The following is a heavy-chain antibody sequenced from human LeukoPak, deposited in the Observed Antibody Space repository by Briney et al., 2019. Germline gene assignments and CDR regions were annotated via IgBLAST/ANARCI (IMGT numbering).Heavy chain of an antibody. CDR1: GGSISSYY. V-gene: IGHV4-4*07. Sequence: SETLSLTCTVSGGSISSYYWSWIRQPAGKGLEWIGRIYTSGSTNYNPSLKSRVTMSVDTSKNQFSLKLSSVTAADTAVYYCAGVRANSYGGGNWFDPWGQGTLVTVSS. J-gene: IGHJ5*02. D-gene: IGHD5-18*01. CDR2: IYTSGST. CDR3: AGVRANSYGGGNWFDP.